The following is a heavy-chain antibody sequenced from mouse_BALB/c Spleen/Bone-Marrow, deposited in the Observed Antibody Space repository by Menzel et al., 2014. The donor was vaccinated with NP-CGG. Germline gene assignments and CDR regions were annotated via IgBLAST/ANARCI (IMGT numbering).Heavy chain of an antibody. CDR2: INPESNTI. CDR1: GFDFSRYW. Sequence: AQLKESGGGLVQPGGSLKLSCAASGFDFSRYWMSWVRQAPGKGLQWIGEINPESNTINYTPSLKDKFIISRDNAKNTLYLQMSKVRSEDTALYCCARLGYYGWFAYWGQGTLVTVSA. J-gene: IGHJ3*01. D-gene: IGHD2-3*01. CDR3: ARLGYYGWFAY. V-gene: IGHV4-1*02.